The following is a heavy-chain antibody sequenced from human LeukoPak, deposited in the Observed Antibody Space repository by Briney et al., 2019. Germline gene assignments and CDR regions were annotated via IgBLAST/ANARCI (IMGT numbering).Heavy chain of an antibody. CDR1: GYTFTGYY. Sequence: ASVKVSCKASGYTFTGYYMHWVRQAPGQGLEWMGWINPNSGETIYAQKFQGRVTMTEDTSTDTAYMELSSLRSEDTAVYYCATGHCSSTSCFNWFDPWGQGTLVTVSS. CDR2: INPNSGET. J-gene: IGHJ5*02. V-gene: IGHV1-2*02. CDR3: ATGHCSSTSCFNWFDP. D-gene: IGHD2-2*01.